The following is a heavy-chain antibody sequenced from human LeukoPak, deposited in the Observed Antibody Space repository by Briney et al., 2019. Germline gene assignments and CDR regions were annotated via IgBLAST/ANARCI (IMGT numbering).Heavy chain of an antibody. D-gene: IGHD1-26*01. Sequence: GASVKVSCKASGYTFTSYAMHWVRQAPGQRLEWMGWINAGNGNTKYSQKFQSRVTITRDTSASTAYMELSSLRSEDTAVYYCARGRVGATTSFDYWGQGTLVTVSS. CDR3: ARGRVGATTSFDY. CDR2: INAGNGNT. V-gene: IGHV1-3*01. J-gene: IGHJ4*02. CDR1: GYTFTSYA.